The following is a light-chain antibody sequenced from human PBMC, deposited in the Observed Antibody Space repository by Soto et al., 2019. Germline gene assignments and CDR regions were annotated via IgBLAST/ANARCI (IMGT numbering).Light chain of an antibody. CDR2: KAS. V-gene: IGKV1-5*03. CDR3: QQYNDNWT. CDR1: QSISSW. Sequence: DIQMTQSPSTLSASVGDRVTITCRASQSISSWLAWYQQKPGTAPKLLIYKASTLQSGVPSRFSGSGSGTEFTLTISSLQPDDSATCYCQQYNDNWTFGQGTKV. J-gene: IGKJ1*01.